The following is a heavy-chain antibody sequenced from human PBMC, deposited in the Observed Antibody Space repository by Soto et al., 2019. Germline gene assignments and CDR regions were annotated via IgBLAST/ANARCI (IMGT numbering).Heavy chain of an antibody. V-gene: IGHV4-4*02. J-gene: IGHJ4*02. Sequence: QLQLQESGPGLVRPSGTLSLTCAVSGGFTSTINGGGGVGKPPGKGLEWIGDAYHSGSTEYNPSLKSRVSISVDKSKNQISLKLTSATAADTAVYYCARSPPSSYYGGSGTFDYWGQGTLVTVSS. D-gene: IGHD3-10*01. CDR3: ARSPPSSYYGGSGTFDY. CDR2: AYHSGST. CDR1: GGFTSTING.